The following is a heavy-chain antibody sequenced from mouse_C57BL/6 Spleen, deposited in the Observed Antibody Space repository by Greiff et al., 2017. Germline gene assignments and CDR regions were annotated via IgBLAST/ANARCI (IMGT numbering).Heavy chain of an antibody. J-gene: IGHJ4*01. Sequence: QVQLQQPGAELVMPGASVKLSCKASGYTFTSYWMHWVKQRPGQGLEWIGEIDPSDSYTNYNQKFKGKSTLTVDKSSSTAYMQLSSLTYEDSAVYYCAIYGNYGGAMDYWGQGTSVTVSS. CDR2: IDPSDSYT. CDR3: AIYGNYGGAMDY. V-gene: IGHV1-69*01. CDR1: GYTFTSYW. D-gene: IGHD2-1*01.